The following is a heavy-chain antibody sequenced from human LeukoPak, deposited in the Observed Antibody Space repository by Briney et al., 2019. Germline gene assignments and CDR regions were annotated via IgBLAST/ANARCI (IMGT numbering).Heavy chain of an antibody. J-gene: IGHJ6*02. CDR1: GGTFSSYA. V-gene: IGHV1-69*13. CDR3: ATGHIVVVTAIIYGMDV. Sequence: SVKVSCKASGGTFSSYAISWVRQAPGQGLEWMGGIIPIFGTANYAQKFQGRVTITADESTSTAYMELSSLRSEDTAVYYCATGHIVVVTAIIYGMDVWGQGTTVAVSS. D-gene: IGHD2-21*02. CDR2: IIPIFGTA.